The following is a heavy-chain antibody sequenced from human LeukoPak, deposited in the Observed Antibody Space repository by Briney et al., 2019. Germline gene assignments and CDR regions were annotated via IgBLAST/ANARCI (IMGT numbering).Heavy chain of an antibody. D-gene: IGHD3-22*01. V-gene: IGHV3-23*01. Sequence: GGSLRLSCAASGFTFSSYGMSWVRQAPGKGLEGVSAISGSGGSTYYADSVKGRFTISRDNAKNTLYLQMNSLRAEDTAVYYCASGDYYDSSGYYFSNKPIDYWGQGTLVTVSS. CDR2: ISGSGGST. J-gene: IGHJ4*02. CDR3: ASGDYYDSSGYYFSNKPIDY. CDR1: GFTFSSYG.